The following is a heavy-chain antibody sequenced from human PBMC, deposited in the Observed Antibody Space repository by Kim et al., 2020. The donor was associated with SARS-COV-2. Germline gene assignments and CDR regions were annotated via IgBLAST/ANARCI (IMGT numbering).Heavy chain of an antibody. J-gene: IGHJ5*02. CDR1: GFTFTTYT. CDR2: ISGSGRST. CDR3: AKELRVTTENTGGEFFNS. Sequence: GGSLRLSCVASGFTFTTYTMHWVRQAPGKGLEWVSGISGSGRSTYYADSVKGRFTVSRDNSKNTLYLQMNSPRVEDTAVYYCAKELRVTTENTGGEFFNSWGQGTLVTVSS. D-gene: IGHD4-17*01. V-gene: IGHV3-23*01.